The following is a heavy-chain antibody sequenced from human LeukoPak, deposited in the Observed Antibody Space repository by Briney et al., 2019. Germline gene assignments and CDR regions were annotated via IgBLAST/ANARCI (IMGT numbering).Heavy chain of an antibody. D-gene: IGHD3-10*01. CDR2: ISSSSSYT. CDR3: ARGRSGGDWFDP. J-gene: IGHJ5*02. CDR1: GFTFSDYY. Sequence: PGGSLILSCAASGFTFSDYYMSWIRQAPGKGLEWVSYISSSSSYTNYADSVKGRFTISRDNAKNSLYLQMNSLRAEDTAVYYCARGRSGGDWFDPWGQGTLVTVSS. V-gene: IGHV3-11*05.